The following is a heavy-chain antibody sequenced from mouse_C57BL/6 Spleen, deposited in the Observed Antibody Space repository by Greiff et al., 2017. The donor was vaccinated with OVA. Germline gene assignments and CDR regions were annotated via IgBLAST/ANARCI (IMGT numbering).Heavy chain of an antibody. D-gene: IGHD1-1*01. CDR1: GYAFSSSW. Sequence: QVQLQQSGPELVKPGASVKISCKASGYAFSSSWMNWVKQRPGKGLEWIGRIYPGDGDTNYNGKVKGKATLTADKSSSTAYMQISSLTSEDSAVYFCARYYGSSSDYAMDYWGQGTSVTVSS. CDR3: ARYYGSSSDYAMDY. V-gene: IGHV1-82*01. J-gene: IGHJ4*01. CDR2: IYPGDGDT.